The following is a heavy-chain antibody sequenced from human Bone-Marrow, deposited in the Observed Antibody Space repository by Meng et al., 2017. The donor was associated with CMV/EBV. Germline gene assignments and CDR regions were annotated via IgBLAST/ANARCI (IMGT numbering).Heavy chain of an antibody. V-gene: IGHV3-13*01. CDR1: GFTFSNYD. D-gene: IGHD5-18*01. J-gene: IGHJ6*01. CDR2: IGTAGDT. CDR3: ARADHTAMVTFYYGMDV. Sequence: GESLKISCAASGFTFSNYDMHWLRQPTGKGPEWVSSIGTAGDTYYPGSEKGRFTISRENAKNSLYLQMDSLRAGDTAVYYCARADHTAMVTFYYGMDVWGQGTTVTVYS.